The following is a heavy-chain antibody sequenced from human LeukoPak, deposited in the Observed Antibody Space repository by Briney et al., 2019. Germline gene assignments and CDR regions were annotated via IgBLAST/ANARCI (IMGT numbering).Heavy chain of an antibody. V-gene: IGHV1-46*01. J-gene: IGHJ4*02. CDR1: GCSFTNYY. CDR2: VNHSAGST. CDR3: ARRPGAYCGGDCYLDC. D-gene: IGHD2-21*02. Sequence: ASLTLTCTASGCSFTNYYQFWGRLPPGPGLEWMWAVNHSAGSTSYAQKFQGRPTMTMDTSTSTVYMELSSLRSEDTAVYYCARRPGAYCGGDCYLDCWGQGTLVTVSS.